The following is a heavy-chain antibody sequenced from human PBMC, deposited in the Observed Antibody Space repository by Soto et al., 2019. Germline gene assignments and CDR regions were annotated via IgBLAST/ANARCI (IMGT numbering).Heavy chain of an antibody. CDR1: GFSFSNYG. J-gene: IGHJ2*01. D-gene: IGHD6-19*01. Sequence: GGSLRLSCAASGFSFSNYGMHWVRQAPGMGLEWVAVISYDGSNKYYADSVKGRFTISRDNSKNTLYLQMNSLRADDTALYYCAKGERALAFYWYFDLWGRGTLVTVSS. CDR2: ISYDGSNK. CDR3: AKGERALAFYWYFDL. V-gene: IGHV3-30*18.